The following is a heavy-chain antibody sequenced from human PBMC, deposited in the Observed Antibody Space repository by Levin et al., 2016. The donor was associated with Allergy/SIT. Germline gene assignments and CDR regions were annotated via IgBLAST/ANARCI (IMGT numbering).Heavy chain of an antibody. Sequence: SETLSLTCAVYGGSFSGYYWSWIRQPPGKGLEWIGEINHSGSTNYNPSLKSRVTISVDTSKNQFSLKLSSVTAADTAVYYCARGRSGGYSHRPYYYYYYMDVWGKGTTVTVSS. CDR2: INHSGST. D-gene: IGHD2-15*01. CDR1: GGSFSGYY. V-gene: IGHV4-34*01. CDR3: ARGRSGGYSHRPYYYYYYMDV. J-gene: IGHJ6*03.